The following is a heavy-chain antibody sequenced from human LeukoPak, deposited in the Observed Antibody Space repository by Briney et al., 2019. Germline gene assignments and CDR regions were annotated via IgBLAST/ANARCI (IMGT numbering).Heavy chain of an antibody. CDR1: GGSISSYY. J-gene: IGHJ4*02. Sequence: NPSETLSLTCTVSGGSISSYYWSWIRQPPGKGLEWIGYIYYSGSTNYNPSLKSRVTISVDTSKNQFSLKLSSVTAADTAVYYCARVKRYSYGYPYFDYWGQGTLVTVSS. V-gene: IGHV4-59*01. CDR3: ARVKRYSYGYPYFDY. CDR2: IYYSGST. D-gene: IGHD5-18*01.